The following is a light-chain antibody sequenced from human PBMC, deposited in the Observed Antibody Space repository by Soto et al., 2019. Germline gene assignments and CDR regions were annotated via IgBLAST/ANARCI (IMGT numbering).Light chain of an antibody. CDR2: GAS. V-gene: IGKV3-15*01. CDR3: QHYNNWPPWT. J-gene: IGKJ1*01. Sequence: EIVMTQSPATLSVSPGERVTLSCRASQSVSNNLAWYQQKPGQAPRLLMYGASTWATGIPARFSGSGSGTEFTLTISSLQSEDFAVYYCQHYNNWPPWTFGQGTKVEIK. CDR1: QSVSNN.